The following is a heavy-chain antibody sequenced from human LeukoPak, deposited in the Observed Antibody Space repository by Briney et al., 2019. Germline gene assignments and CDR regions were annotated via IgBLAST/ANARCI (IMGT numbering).Heavy chain of an antibody. Sequence: GGSLRLSCAASGFTFSSYAMSWVRQAPGKGLEWVAVISYDGSNKYYADSVKGRFTISRDNSKNTLYLQMNSLRAEDTAVYYCAKEGLDGSGSYWGVAAFDIWGQGTMVTVSS. J-gene: IGHJ3*02. CDR1: GFTFSSYA. V-gene: IGHV3-30*18. CDR3: AKEGLDGSGSYWGVAAFDI. CDR2: ISYDGSNK. D-gene: IGHD3-10*01.